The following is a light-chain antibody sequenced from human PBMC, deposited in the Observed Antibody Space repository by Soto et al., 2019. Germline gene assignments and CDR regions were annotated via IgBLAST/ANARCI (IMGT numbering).Light chain of an antibody. J-gene: IGKJ1*01. CDR1: QSISLS. Sequence: DIQMTQSPSTLSASVGDRVTITCRASQSISLSLAWHQQKPGKAPKPLMYKASSLESGAPSRFSGSGSGTEFTLTISSLQPDDFVTYYCQQYRYFPWTFGQGTKVEIK. CDR2: KAS. V-gene: IGKV1-5*03. CDR3: QQYRYFPWT.